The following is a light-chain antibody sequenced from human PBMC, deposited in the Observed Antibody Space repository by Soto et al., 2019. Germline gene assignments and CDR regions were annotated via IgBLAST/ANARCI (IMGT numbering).Light chain of an antibody. CDR1: SSNIGAGYD. CDR2: GNS. CDR3: QSYDSSLSGSRV. J-gene: IGLJ2*01. Sequence: QSVLTQPPSVSGAPGQRVTISCTGGSSNIGAGYDVHWYQQLPGTAPKLLIYGNSNRPSGVPDRFSGSKSGTSASLAITGLHAEDEADYYCQSYDSSLSGSRVFGGGTKLTVL. V-gene: IGLV1-40*01.